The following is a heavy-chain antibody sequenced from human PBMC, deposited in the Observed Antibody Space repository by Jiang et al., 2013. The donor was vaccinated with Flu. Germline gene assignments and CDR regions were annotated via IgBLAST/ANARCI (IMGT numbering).Heavy chain of an antibody. CDR1: VAPSTVVVTS. D-gene: IGHD5-24*01. V-gene: IGHV4-39*01. CDR3: ARWGDIRTTINYWFDP. J-gene: IGHJ5*02. CDR2: IYFSGST. Sequence: SLTCTVSVAPSTVVVTSGAGSASPRKGLEWIGSIYFSGSTYYNPSLKSRVTMSVDTSKNQFSVKLKSVTAADTAVYFCARWGDIRTTINYWFDPWGQGTLVTVSS.